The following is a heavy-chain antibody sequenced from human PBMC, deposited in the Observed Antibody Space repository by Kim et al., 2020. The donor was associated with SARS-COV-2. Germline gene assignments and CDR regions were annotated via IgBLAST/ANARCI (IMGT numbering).Heavy chain of an antibody. V-gene: IGHV5-51*01. D-gene: IGHD4-17*01. CDR2: IYPGDSDT. CDR3: ARLSYGDFPYYYGMDV. CDR1: GYSFTSYW. Sequence: GESLKISCKGSGYSFTSYWIGWVRQMPGKGLEWMGIIYPGDSDTRYSPSFQGQVTISADKSISPAYLQWSSMQASDTAMYYCARLSYGDFPYYYGMDVWGQETTVTVSS. J-gene: IGHJ6*02.